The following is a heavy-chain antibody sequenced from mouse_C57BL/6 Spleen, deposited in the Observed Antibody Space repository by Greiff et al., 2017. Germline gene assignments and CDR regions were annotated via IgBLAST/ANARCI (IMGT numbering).Heavy chain of an antibody. D-gene: IGHD2-12*01. Sequence: VQLQQPGAELVKPGASVKLSCKASGYTFTSYWMQWVKQRPGQGLEWIGEIDPSDSYTNSNQTFKGKATLTVDTSSSTAYMQLSSLTSEDSAVYYCALVTTGWFAYWGQGTLVTVSA. J-gene: IGHJ3*01. CDR2: IDPSDSYT. CDR1: GYTFTSYW. V-gene: IGHV1-50*01. CDR3: ALVTTGWFAY.